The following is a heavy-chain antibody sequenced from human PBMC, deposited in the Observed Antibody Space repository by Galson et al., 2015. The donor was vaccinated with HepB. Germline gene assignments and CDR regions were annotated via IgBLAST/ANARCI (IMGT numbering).Heavy chain of an antibody. J-gene: IGHJ4*02. V-gene: IGHV1-3*01. D-gene: IGHD6-19*01. CDR2: INAGNGNT. Sequence: SVKVSCKASGYTFTSYAMHWVRQAPGQRLEWMGWINAGNGNTKYSQKFQGRVTITRDTSASTAYMELSSPRSEDTAVYYCARRKSSGWYEWRLDYWGQGTLVTVSS. CDR1: GYTFTSYA. CDR3: ARRKSSGWYEWRLDY.